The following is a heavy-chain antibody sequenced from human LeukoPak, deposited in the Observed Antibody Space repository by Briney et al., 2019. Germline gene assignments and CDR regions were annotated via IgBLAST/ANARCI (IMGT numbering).Heavy chain of an antibody. V-gene: IGHV1-46*01. Sequence: VASVKVSCKASGYTFTSYYMHWVRQAPGQGLEWMGRINPSGVSTNYAQKFQGRVTMTRDTSTSTVYMELRSLRSDDTAVYYCAREGLRSIAARRGTRDYMDVWGKGTTVIVSS. CDR3: AREGLRSIAARRGTRDYMDV. D-gene: IGHD6-6*01. CDR1: GYTFTSYY. J-gene: IGHJ6*03. CDR2: INPSGVST.